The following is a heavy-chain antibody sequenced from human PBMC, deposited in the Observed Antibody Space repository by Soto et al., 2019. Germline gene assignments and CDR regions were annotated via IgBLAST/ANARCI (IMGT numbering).Heavy chain of an antibody. D-gene: IGHD6-13*01. CDR2: IFYAGNT. CDR1: GGSISSSRSY. V-gene: IGHV4-39*01. CDR3: ARQAAAPGIDLWFDP. Sequence: QLQLQESGPGLVKPSETLSLTCNVSGGSISSSRSYWAWFRQPPGKELEWIANIFYAGNTYYNPSLMIRVTVSVDTSKTQFSLKLDSLTAADTAVYYCARQAAAPGIDLWFDPWGQGTLVTVSS. J-gene: IGHJ5*02.